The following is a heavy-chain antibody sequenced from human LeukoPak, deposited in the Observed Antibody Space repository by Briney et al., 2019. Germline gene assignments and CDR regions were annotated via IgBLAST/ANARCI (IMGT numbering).Heavy chain of an antibody. CDR2: INHSGST. V-gene: IGHV4-34*01. CDR3: ARRGLGYFDY. CDR1: GGSFSGYY. J-gene: IGHJ4*02. Sequence: SETLSLTCAVYGGSFSGYYWSWIRQPPGKGLEWIGEINHSGSTNYNPSLKSRVTISVDTSKNQFSLKLSSVTAADTAVYYCARRGLGYFDYWGQGTLVTVSS. D-gene: IGHD3-10*01.